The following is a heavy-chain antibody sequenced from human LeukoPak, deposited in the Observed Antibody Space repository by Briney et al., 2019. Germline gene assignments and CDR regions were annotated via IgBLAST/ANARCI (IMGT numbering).Heavy chain of an antibody. D-gene: IGHD1-26*01. J-gene: IGHJ4*02. Sequence: SETLSLTCTVSGGSISSCGYYWSWIPQGPGKGLEWIGYIYYSGSTYYNPSLKSRVTISVDTSKIQFSLKLSSVTAADTSVYYCARHSGSYYFDYWGQGTLVTVSS. CDR1: GGSISSCGYY. V-gene: IGHV4-31*03. CDR2: IYYSGST. CDR3: ARHSGSYYFDY.